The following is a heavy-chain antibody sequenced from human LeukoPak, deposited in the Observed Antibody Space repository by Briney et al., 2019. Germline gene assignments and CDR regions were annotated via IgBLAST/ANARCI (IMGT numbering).Heavy chain of an antibody. J-gene: IGHJ4*02. D-gene: IGHD2-21*02. CDR1: GFTSRSHA. V-gene: IGHV3-23*01. Sequence: GGSLRLSCVGSGFTSRSHAMSWVRQAPEKGLEFVSGIYENGGTTYYADSVKGRFSISRDNSKNTLYLQMNSLRAEDTAVYYCAKEVAYCGGDCSGTPFDYWGQGTLVTVSS. CDR2: IYENGGTT. CDR3: AKEVAYCGGDCSGTPFDY.